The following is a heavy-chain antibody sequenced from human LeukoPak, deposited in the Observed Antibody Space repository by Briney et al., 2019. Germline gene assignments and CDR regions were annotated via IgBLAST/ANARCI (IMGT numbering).Heavy chain of an antibody. J-gene: IGHJ2*01. CDR1: GFTQNA. CDR3: TKDAYSGDCCDWYFDL. Sequence: GGSLRLSCEASGFTQNAMGWVRQAPGKGLEWGASISRSGGNSHYADSVKGRFTISRDNSKTTLYLQMASMRAEDTPLYYCTKDAYSGDCCDWYFDLWGRGTLVTVSS. CDR2: ISRSGGNS. V-gene: IGHV3-23*01. D-gene: IGHD2-21*01.